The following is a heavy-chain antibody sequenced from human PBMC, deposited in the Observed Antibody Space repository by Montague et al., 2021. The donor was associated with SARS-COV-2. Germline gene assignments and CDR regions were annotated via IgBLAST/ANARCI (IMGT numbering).Heavy chain of an antibody. CDR2: ISQSGNI. Sequence: ETLSLTCAVSGGSFSRYYWSWIRQPPGKGLEWIGEISQSGNIKYNPSLQSRVSISLDTSRNQFSLKVSSVTAADTAIYYCARLGDGIVPSPILGLGPYYSFYYMDVWGKGTTVTVSS. CDR1: GGSFSRYY. V-gene: IGHV4-34*01. J-gene: IGHJ6*03. CDR3: ARLGDGIVPSPILGLGPYYSFYYMDV. D-gene: IGHD2-2*02.